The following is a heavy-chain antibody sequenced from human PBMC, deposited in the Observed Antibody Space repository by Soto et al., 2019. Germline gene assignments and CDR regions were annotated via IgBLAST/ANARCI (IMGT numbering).Heavy chain of an antibody. J-gene: IGHJ4*02. V-gene: IGHV1-2*02. CDR1: GYTFTGYY. CDR2: INPNSGGT. D-gene: IGHD3-22*01. CDR3: ARRKGDYYDSSGYHYYFDY. Sequence: ASVKVSCKASGYTFTGYYMHWVRQAPGQGLEWMGWINPNSGGTRSAQKFQGRVTMTRDTSISTAYMELSRLRSDDTAVYYCARRKGDYYDSSGYHYYFDYWGQGTLVTVSS.